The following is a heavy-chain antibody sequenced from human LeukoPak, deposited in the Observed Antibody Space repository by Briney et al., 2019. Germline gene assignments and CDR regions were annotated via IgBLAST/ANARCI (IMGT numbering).Heavy chain of an antibody. D-gene: IGHD5-12*01. J-gene: IGHJ4*02. V-gene: IGHV1-18*01. CDR3: ARDQGIYNHRIIDS. CDR2: ISAYNGNT. Sequence: VASVKVSCKASGHTFSSYGISWVRQAPGQGLEWMGWISAYNGNTNFAQEFQGRVTMTTDTSTSTASMELRSLRSDDTAVYYCARDQGIYNHRIIDSWGQGTLVTVSS. CDR1: GHTFSSYG.